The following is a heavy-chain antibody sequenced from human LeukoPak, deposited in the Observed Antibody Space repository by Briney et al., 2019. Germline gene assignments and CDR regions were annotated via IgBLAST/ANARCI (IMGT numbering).Heavy chain of an antibody. V-gene: IGHV4-59*11. CDR1: GGSISTHC. J-gene: IGHJ3*02. Sequence: SETLSLTCTVSGGSISTHCWSWIRQPPGKGLEWIGYISYIGSTNYNPSLKSRVTISVDTSKNQFSLKLSSVTAADAAVYFCARDPTTVTKGLDIWGQGTMVTVSS. D-gene: IGHD4-17*01. CDR3: ARDPTTVTKGLDI. CDR2: ISYIGST.